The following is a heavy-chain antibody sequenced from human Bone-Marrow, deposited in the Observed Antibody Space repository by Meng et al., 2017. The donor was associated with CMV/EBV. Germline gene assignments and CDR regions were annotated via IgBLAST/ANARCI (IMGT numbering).Heavy chain of an antibody. Sequence: SETLSLTCTVSGGSISSSSYYWGWIRQPPGKGLEWIGSIYYSGSTSYNPSLKSRVTISVDTSKNQFSLKPSSVTAADTAVYYCARQPATIFGVVINYYYYGMDVWGQGTTVTVSS. J-gene: IGHJ6*02. CDR1: GGSISSSSYY. CDR2: IYYSGST. D-gene: IGHD3-3*01. V-gene: IGHV4-39*01. CDR3: ARQPATIFGVVINYYYYGMDV.